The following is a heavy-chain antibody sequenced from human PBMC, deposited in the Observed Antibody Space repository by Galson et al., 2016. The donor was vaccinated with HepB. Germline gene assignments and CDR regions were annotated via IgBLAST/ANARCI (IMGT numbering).Heavy chain of an antibody. CDR1: GGSISNYY. J-gene: IGHJ5*02. V-gene: IGHV4-59*08. D-gene: IGHD1-26*01. Sequence: QVQLQESGPGLVKPSQTLSLTCTVSGGSISNYYWSWIRQPPGKGLEWIGEIYHSGTTHYNPSLESRVTISVDKSKNQFSLKLNSVTAADTAVYYCARNSGGSYLGWFDPWGQGTLVTVSS. CDR3: ARNSGGSYLGWFDP. CDR2: IYHSGTT.